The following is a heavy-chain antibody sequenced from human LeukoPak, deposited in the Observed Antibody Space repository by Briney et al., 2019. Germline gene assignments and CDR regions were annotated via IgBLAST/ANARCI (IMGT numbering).Heavy chain of an antibody. CDR1: GAYISSYY. V-gene: IGHV4-4*07. CDR2: IYTSGST. Sequence: PSETLSLTCTVSGAYISSYYWGWIRQPAGKGLEWIGRIYTSGSTNYNPSLKSRVTMSVDTSKNQFSLKLSSVTAADTAVYYCAREGNVDTRWFDPWGQGTLVTVSS. J-gene: IGHJ5*02. D-gene: IGHD5-18*01. CDR3: AREGNVDTRWFDP.